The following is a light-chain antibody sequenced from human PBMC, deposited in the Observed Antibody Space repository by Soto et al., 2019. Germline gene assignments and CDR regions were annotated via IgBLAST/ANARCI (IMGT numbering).Light chain of an antibody. J-gene: IGLJ2*01. CDR3: GGWDDSLSGPV. Sequence: QSALTQPASVSGSPGQSITISCTGTSSDVGGYNYVSWYQHHAGKAPRLMIYASSNRPSGVSHRFSGSRSGNTASLTISGLQAEDEADYYCGGWDDSLSGPVFGGGTKVTVL. CDR1: SSDVGGYNY. CDR2: ASS. V-gene: IGLV2-14*01.